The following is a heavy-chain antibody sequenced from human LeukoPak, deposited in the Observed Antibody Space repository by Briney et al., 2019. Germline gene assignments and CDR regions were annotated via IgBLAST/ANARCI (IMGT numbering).Heavy chain of an antibody. CDR3: ARDRQGSGWYGMDV. D-gene: IGHD6-19*01. CDR2: ISYDGSNK. CDR1: GFTFSSYG. Sequence: GGSLRLSCAASGFTFSSYGMHWVRQAPAKGLEWVAVISYDGSNKYYADSVKGRFTISRDNSKNTLYLQMNSLRAEDTAVYYCARDRQGSGWYGMDVWGQGTTVTVSS. V-gene: IGHV3-30*03. J-gene: IGHJ6*02.